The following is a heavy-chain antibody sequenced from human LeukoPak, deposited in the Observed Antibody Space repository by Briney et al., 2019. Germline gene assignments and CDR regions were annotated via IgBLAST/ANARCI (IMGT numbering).Heavy chain of an antibody. Sequence: SETLSLTCTVSGGSISSGDYYWSWIRQPPGKGLEWIWYIYYSGSTYYSPSLKSRVTISVDTSKNQFSLKLSSVTAADTAVYYCARXRPXDFWSGYQKQXXFXYWXQGTXXT. CDR1: GGSISSGDYY. CDR2: IYYSGST. V-gene: IGHV4-30-4*08. D-gene: IGHD3-3*01. CDR3: ARXRPXDFWSGYQKQXXFXY. J-gene: IGHJ4*02.